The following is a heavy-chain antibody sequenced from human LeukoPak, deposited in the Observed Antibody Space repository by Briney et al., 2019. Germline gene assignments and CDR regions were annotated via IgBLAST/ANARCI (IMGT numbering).Heavy chain of an antibody. CDR2: INPNSGGT. J-gene: IGHJ3*02. CDR3: ARVGLDSSGYYLGGGNAFDI. V-gene: IGHV1-2*02. CDR1: GGTFSSYA. D-gene: IGHD3-22*01. Sequence: VASVKVSCKASGGTFSSYAISWVRQAPGQGLEWMGRINPNSGGTNYAQKFQGRVTMTRDTSISTAYMELSSLRSEDTAVYYCARVGLDSSGYYLGGGNAFDIWGQGTMVTVSS.